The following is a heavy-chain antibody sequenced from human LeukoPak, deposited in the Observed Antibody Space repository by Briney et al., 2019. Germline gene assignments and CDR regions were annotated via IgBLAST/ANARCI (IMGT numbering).Heavy chain of an antibody. J-gene: IGHJ6*02. CDR2: IKSDGSDP. CDR1: GFTFSSYW. V-gene: IGHV3-74*01. D-gene: IGHD2-2*01. CDR3: AKDRDPMPSRGMDV. Sequence: PGGSLRLSCAASGFTFSSYWMHWVRQGPGKGLVWVSRIKSDGSDPSYADSVKGRFITSRDNAKSTLYLQMNSLRAEDTAVYYCAKDRDPMPSRGMDVWGQGTTVAVSS.